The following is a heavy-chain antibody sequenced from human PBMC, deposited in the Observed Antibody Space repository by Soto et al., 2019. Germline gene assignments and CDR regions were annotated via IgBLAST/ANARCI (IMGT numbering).Heavy chain of an antibody. CDR1: VFTFAKYW. D-gene: IGHD3-10*01. J-gene: IGHJ1*01. Sequence: GSLRLSCVVPVFTFAKYWMHWVRQAPGKGLVWVARIETDGTTQTYADSVEGRFTISRDNAKNTLYLHMNSLRAEDTAVYYCGRQAALWEKVDFRGHGTPVTVSS. CDR2: IETDGTTQ. V-gene: IGHV3-74*01. CDR3: GRQAALWEKVDF.